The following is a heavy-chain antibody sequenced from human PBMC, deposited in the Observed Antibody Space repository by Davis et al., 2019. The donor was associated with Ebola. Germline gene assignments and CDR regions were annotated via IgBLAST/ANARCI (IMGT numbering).Heavy chain of an antibody. V-gene: IGHV3-21*01. J-gene: IGHJ6*02. CDR3: ARSSIAARPGYYYGMDV. D-gene: IGHD6-6*01. CDR2: ISSSSSYI. CDR1: GFTFSSYS. Sequence: GESLKISCAASGFTFSSYSMNWVRQAPGKGLEWVSSISSSSSYIYYEDSVKGRFTISRDNAKNSLYLQMNSLRAEDTAVYYCARSSIAARPGYYYGMDVWGQGTTVTVSS.